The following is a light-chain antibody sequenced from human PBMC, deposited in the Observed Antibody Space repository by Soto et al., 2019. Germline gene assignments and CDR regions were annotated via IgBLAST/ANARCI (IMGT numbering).Light chain of an antibody. CDR2: DAS. CDR3: QQRSNWPMT. J-gene: IGKJ1*01. Sequence: EIVLTQSPATLSLSPGERATLSCRASQSVSRYLAWYQQQPGQAPRLLIYDASNRATSIPARFSGSGSGTDFTLASSSLEPEAFAVYYCQQRSNWPMTFGRGTKVEGK. CDR1: QSVSRY. V-gene: IGKV3-11*01.